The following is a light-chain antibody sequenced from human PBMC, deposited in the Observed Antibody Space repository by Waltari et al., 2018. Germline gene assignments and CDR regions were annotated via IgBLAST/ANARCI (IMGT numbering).Light chain of an antibody. CDR3: QQYNSYPVT. Sequence: DIQMTESPSTLSASVGARVTITCRASQSISSWLAWYQQKPGKAPKLLIHKASSLESGVPSRFSGSGSGTEFTLTISSLQPDDFATYYCQQYNSYPVTFGQGTKLEIK. V-gene: IGKV1-5*03. CDR1: QSISSW. CDR2: KAS. J-gene: IGKJ2*01.